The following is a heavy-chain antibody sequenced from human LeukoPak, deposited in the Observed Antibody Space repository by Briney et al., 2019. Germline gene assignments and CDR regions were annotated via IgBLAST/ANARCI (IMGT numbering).Heavy chain of an antibody. D-gene: IGHD3-16*01. CDR3: AKVTGGDMITYGGLDY. V-gene: IGHV3-23*01. CDR2: IIGSGDTT. J-gene: IGHJ4*02. CDR1: GFTFSGYA. Sequence: GGSLRLSCAASGFTFSGYAMSWVRQAPGKGLEWVSAIIGSGDTTYYAASVKGRLTISRDNSKNTLYLQVNSLRAEDTAVYYCAKVTGGDMITYGGLDYWGQGTLVTVSS.